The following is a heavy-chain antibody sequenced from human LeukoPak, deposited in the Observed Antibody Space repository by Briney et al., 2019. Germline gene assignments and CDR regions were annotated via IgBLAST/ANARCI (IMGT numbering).Heavy chain of an antibody. Sequence: GGSLRLSCAASGFSFRNYAMSWVRQAPGKGLMWVSTISASGVTTFYADSVKGRFAISRDNSNSTLYLQMNSLRADDTAVYYCAKSFYYDSSRYPNWFDPWGQGTLVTVSS. V-gene: IGHV3-23*01. CDR3: AKSFYYDSSRYPNWFDP. CDR1: GFSFRNYA. J-gene: IGHJ5*02. CDR2: ISASGVTT. D-gene: IGHD3-22*01.